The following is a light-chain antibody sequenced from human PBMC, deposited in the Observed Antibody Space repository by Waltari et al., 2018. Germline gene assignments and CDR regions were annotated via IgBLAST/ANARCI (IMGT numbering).Light chain of an antibody. Sequence: QSALTQLPSVSGFPGQSVTISCPGPSSVLGGYKFVSWYQQHPGKAPKFMIYDVSKRPSGVPDRFSGSKSGNTASLTISGLQAEDEAEYYCCSYAGDYTYVFGTGTKVTVL. J-gene: IGLJ1*01. V-gene: IGLV2-11*01. CDR1: SSVLGGYKF. CDR3: CSYAGDYTYV. CDR2: DVS.